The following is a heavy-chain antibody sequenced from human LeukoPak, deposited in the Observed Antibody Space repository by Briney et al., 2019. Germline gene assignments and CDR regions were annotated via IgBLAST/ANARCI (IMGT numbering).Heavy chain of an antibody. D-gene: IGHD3-10*01. V-gene: IGHV4-4*02. CDR2: IYHSGST. CDR3: ARDSYYFGSGSDNTPYNWFDP. CDR1: RGSISSNNW. J-gene: IGHJ5*02. Sequence: SGTLSLTCAVSRGSISSNNWWSWVRQRRGKRLEWIAEIYHSGSTNYNPSLKSRVTISVDKSKNQFSLKLSSVTAADTAMYYCARDSYYFGSGSDNTPYNWFDPWGQGTLVTVSS.